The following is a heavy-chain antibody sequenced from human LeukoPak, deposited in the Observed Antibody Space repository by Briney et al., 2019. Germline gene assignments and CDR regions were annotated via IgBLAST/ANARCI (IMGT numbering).Heavy chain of an antibody. CDR1: GGSISSYY. V-gene: IGHV4-59*01. D-gene: IGHD5-24*01. CDR2: IYYSGST. CDR3: AGSGWLQLGLDP. J-gene: IGHJ5*02. Sequence: SETLSLTCTVSGGSISSYYWSWIRQPPGKGLEWIGYIYYSGSTNYNPSLKSRVTISVDTSKNQFSLKLSSVTAADTAVYYCAGSGWLQLGLDPWGQGTLVTVSS.